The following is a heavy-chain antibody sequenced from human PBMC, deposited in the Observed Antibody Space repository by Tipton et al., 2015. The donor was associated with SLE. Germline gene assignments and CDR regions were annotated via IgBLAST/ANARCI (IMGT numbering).Heavy chain of an antibody. Sequence: QVQLVQSGAEVKKPGASVKVSCKASGYTFTGYYMHWVRQAPGQGLEWMGRINPNSGGTNYAQKFQGRVTMTRDTSISTAYMKLSSVTAADTAVYYCARRLTRYSGYDYFDYWGQGTLVTVSS. D-gene: IGHD5-12*01. V-gene: IGHV1-2*06. CDR3: ARRLTRYSGYDYFDY. J-gene: IGHJ4*02. CDR2: INPNSGGT. CDR1: GYTFTGYY.